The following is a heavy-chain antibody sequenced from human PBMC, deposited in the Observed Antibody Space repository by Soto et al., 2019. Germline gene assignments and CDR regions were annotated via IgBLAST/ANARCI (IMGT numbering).Heavy chain of an antibody. Sequence: EVQLLESGGGLVQPGGSLRLSCAASGFTFSSQSMSWVRQAPGKRLEWVSGRRGADGTTYYAGSVKGRFTSSRDNSKNSLYVQADYQRAEDTAIYHWGPSRFDSMPSGNWG. D-gene: IGHD2-2*01. CDR2: RRGADGTT. J-gene: IGHJ1*01. CDR3: GPSRFDSMPSGN. CDR1: GFTFSSQS. V-gene: IGHV3-23*01.